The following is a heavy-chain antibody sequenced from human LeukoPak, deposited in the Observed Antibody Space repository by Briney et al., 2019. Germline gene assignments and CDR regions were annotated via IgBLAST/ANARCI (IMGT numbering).Heavy chain of an antibody. CDR1: GYTFTSYA. D-gene: IGHD6-19*01. CDR3: ARWDSSGWYNWFDP. V-gene: IGHV1-3*03. CDR2: INAGNGNT. Sequence: ASVKVSFKASGYTFTSYAMHWVRQAPGQRREGMGWINAGNGNTKYSQEFQGRVTITRDTSASTAYMELSSLRSEDMAVYYCARWDSSGWYNWFDPWGQGTLVTVSS. J-gene: IGHJ5*02.